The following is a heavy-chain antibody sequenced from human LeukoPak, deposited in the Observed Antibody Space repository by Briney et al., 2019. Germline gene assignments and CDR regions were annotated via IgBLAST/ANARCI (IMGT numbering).Heavy chain of an antibody. CDR2: ISTYNGNT. J-gene: IGHJ4*02. CDR1: GYTFTSYG. CDR3: ARSMTTVTDFDY. V-gene: IGHV1-18*01. Sequence: ASVKLSCKASGYTFTSYGISWVRQPPGPGLERMGWISTYNGNTNYAQKLQGRVTMTTDTSTSTAYMELRSLRSDDTAVYYCARSMTTVTDFDYWGQGTLGTVSS. D-gene: IGHD4-17*01.